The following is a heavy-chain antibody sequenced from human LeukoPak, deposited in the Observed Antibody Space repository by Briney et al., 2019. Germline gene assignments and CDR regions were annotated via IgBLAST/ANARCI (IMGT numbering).Heavy chain of an antibody. CDR3: AGGRWGYGDYRCYFDY. CDR2: INHSGST. D-gene: IGHD4-17*01. Sequence: PSETLSLTCAVYGGSFSGYYWSWIRQPPGKGLEWIGEINHSGSTNYNPSLKSRVTISVDTSKNQFSLKLSSVTAADTAVYYCAGGRWGYGDYRCYFDYWGQGTLVTVSS. CDR1: GGSFSGYY. J-gene: IGHJ4*02. V-gene: IGHV4-34*01.